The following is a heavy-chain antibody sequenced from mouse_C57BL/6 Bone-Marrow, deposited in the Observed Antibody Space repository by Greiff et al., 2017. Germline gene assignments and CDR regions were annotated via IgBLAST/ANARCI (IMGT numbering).Heavy chain of an antibody. J-gene: IGHJ3*01. Sequence: QVQLQQSGAELARPGASVQLSCKASGYTFTSYGISWVKQRTGQGLEWIGEISPRSGNTYYNEKFKGKATLTADKSSSTAYMELRSLTSEDSAVYFCARDDYDVFAYWGQGTLVTVSA. V-gene: IGHV1-81*01. CDR1: GYTFTSYG. CDR3: ARDDYDVFAY. CDR2: ISPRSGNT. D-gene: IGHD2-4*01.